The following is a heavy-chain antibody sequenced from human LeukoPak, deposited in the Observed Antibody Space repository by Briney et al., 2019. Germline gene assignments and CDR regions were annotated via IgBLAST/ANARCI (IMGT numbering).Heavy chain of an antibody. D-gene: IGHD5-24*01. CDR2: IYYSGST. CDR1: GGSISSYY. CDR3: ARHAEMAPSLSFDC. J-gene: IGHJ4*02. Sequence: PSETLSLTCTVSGGSISSYYWSWIRQPPGKGLEWIGHIYYSGSTNYNPSLKSRVTISVDTSKNQFPLKLSSVTAADTAVYYCARHAEMAPSLSFDCWGQETLVTVSS. V-gene: IGHV4-59*08.